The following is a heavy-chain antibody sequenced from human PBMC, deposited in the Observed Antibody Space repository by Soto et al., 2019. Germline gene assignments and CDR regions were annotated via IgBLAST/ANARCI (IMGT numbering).Heavy chain of an antibody. Sequence: QVQLQESGPGLVKPSQTLSLTCTVSGGSISSTGYFWTWIRQHPGKGLEWIGYIFYSGSTFHNPSLKSRVTISVDTSKNQFSLELSSVTAGDTAVYYCAREGGSGDYFVYWGQGTLVTVSS. J-gene: IGHJ4*02. CDR2: IFYSGST. CDR3: AREGGSGDYFVY. V-gene: IGHV4-31*03. D-gene: IGHD1-26*01. CDR1: GGSISSTGYF.